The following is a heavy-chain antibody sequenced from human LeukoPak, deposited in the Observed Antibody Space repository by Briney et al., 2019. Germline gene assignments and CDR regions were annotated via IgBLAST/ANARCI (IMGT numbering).Heavy chain of an antibody. V-gene: IGHV3-21*01. CDR3: XXXXYSGSFRFH. Sequence: GGSLRLSCAASGFTFSSYSMNWVHQAPGKGLEWVSSISSSSSYIYYADSVKGRFTISRDNAKNSLYLQMNSLRAEDTAVYYXXXXXYSGSFRFHWGQGTLVTVSS. CDR2: ISSSSSYI. CDR1: GFTFSSYS. J-gene: IGHJ4*02. D-gene: IGHD1-26*01.